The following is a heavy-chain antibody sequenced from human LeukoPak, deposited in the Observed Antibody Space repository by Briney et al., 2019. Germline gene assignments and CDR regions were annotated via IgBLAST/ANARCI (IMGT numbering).Heavy chain of an antibody. CDR2: INPNSGGT. Sequence: VASVKVSCKASGYTFTGYYMHWVRQAPGQGLEWMGWINPNSGGTNYAQKFQGRVTMTRDTSISTAYMELSRLRSDDTAVYYCARGPHYYYYYGMDVWGQGTTVTVSS. CDR1: GYTFTGYY. CDR3: ARGPHYYYYYGMDV. J-gene: IGHJ6*02. V-gene: IGHV1-2*02.